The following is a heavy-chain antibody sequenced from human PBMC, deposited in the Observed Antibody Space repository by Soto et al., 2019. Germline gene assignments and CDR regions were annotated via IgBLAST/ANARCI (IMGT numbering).Heavy chain of an antibody. V-gene: IGHV4-31*03. CDR3: ARVPEALRYFDWSNNWFDP. D-gene: IGHD3-9*01. J-gene: IGHJ5*02. CDR1: GGSISSGGYY. CDR2: IYYSGST. Sequence: SETLSLTCTVSGGSISSGGYYWSWIRQHPGKGLEWIGYIYYSGSTYYNPSLKSRVTISVDTSKNQFSLKLSSVTAADTAVYYCARVPEALRYFDWSNNWFDPWGQGTLVTVSS.